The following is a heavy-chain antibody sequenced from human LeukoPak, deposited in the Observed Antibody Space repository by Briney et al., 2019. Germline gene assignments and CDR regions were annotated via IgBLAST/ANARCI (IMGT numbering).Heavy chain of an antibody. CDR1: GFTFSNYW. CDR2: IKQDDSAT. D-gene: IGHD5-18*01. Sequence: GGSLRRSGAASGFTFSNYWMIWVRQAPGKGLEWVANIKQDDSATNYLDSVKGRFTISRDNAKNSLYLQMNSLRAEDTAVYFCSAALTSAINYWGQGTLVTVSS. J-gene: IGHJ4*02. V-gene: IGHV3-7*02. CDR3: SAALTSAINY.